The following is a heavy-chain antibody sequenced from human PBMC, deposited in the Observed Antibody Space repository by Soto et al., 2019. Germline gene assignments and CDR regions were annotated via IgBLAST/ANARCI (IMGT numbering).Heavy chain of an antibody. CDR2: IKSKTDGGKT. CDR1: GFTFSNAW. V-gene: IGHV3-15*07. Sequence: EVQLVESGGGLVKPGGSLRLSCAASGFTFSNAWMNWVRQAPGKGLEWVGRIKSKTDGGKTDYAAPVKGRFTISRDDSKNTLYLQMNSLKTEDTAVYYCTTGNLVGAQVGFDYWGQGTLVTVSS. J-gene: IGHJ4*02. CDR3: TTGNLVGAQVGFDY. D-gene: IGHD1-26*01.